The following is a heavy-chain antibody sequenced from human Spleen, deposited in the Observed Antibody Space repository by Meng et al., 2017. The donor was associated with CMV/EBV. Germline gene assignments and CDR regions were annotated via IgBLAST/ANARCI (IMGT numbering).Heavy chain of an antibody. D-gene: IGHD4/OR15-4a*01. CDR3: ATPSSVLVPTWIDAFDV. CDR1: YTFTGRH. CDR2: INPESSGT. V-gene: IGHV1-2*02. J-gene: IGHJ3*01. Sequence: YTFTGRHTHWVRQAPGQGLEWMGWINPESSGTSYAQKFQGRVTMTRDTSITTAYMELRGLGSDDTAVYFCATPSSVLVPTWIDAFDVWGQGTMVTVSS.